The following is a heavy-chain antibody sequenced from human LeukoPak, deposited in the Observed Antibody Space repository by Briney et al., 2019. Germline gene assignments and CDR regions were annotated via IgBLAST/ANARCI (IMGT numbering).Heavy chain of an antibody. CDR2: IYYSGST. Sequence: PSETLSLTCTVSGGSISSSTFYWGWIRQPPGKGLEWIGTIYYSGSTFYNPSLKSRVTVSVDTSKNQFSLKLSSVTAVDTAVYYCARDLNDYGLGSYYINWFDPWGQGTLVTVSS. CDR3: ARDLNDYGLGSYYINWFDP. V-gene: IGHV4-39*07. D-gene: IGHD3-10*01. CDR1: GGSISSSTFY. J-gene: IGHJ5*02.